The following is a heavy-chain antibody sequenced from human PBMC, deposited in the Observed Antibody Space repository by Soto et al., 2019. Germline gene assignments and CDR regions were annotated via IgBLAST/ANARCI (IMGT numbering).Heavy chain of an antibody. CDR1: EFTFSTYS. V-gene: IGHV3-21*01. CDR2: ISSSTSYI. D-gene: IGHD2-21*01. J-gene: IGHJ3*02. CDR3: ARGGFVLGNDAFDI. Sequence: PGGSLRLSCAASEFTFSTYSMNWVRQAPGKGLEWVSCISSSTSYIYYADSVKGRFTISRDNAKNSLFLQMNSLRADDTAVYYCARGGFVLGNDAFDIWGRGTLVTVSS.